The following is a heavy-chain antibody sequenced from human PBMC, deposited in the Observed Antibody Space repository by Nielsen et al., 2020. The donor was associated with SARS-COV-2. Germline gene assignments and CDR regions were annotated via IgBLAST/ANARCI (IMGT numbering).Heavy chain of an antibody. CDR2: ISSSGSTI. V-gene: IGHV3-11*04. D-gene: IGHD1-1*01. CDR3: ASSRVQRHY. Sequence: WIRQPPGKGLEWVSYISSSGSTIYYADSVKGRFTISRDNAKNSLYLQMNSLRAEDTAVYYCASSRVQRHYWGQGTLVTVSS. J-gene: IGHJ4*02.